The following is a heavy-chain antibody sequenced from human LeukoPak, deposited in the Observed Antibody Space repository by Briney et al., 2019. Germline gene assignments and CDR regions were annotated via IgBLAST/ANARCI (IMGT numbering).Heavy chain of an antibody. CDR1: GGSISSSSYY. D-gene: IGHD4-17*01. Sequence: SETLSLTCTVSGGSISSSSYYWGWIRQPPGKGLEWIGSICYSGSTYYNPSLKSRVTISVDTSKNQFSLKLSSVTAADTAVYYCARLDYGDLIDYWGQGTLVTVSS. J-gene: IGHJ4*02. CDR2: ICYSGST. CDR3: ARLDYGDLIDY. V-gene: IGHV4-39*01.